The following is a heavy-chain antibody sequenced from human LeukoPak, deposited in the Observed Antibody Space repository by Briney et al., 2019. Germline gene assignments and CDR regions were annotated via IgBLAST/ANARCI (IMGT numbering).Heavy chain of an antibody. D-gene: IGHD3-10*01. J-gene: IGHJ4*02. V-gene: IGHV3-30*03. CDR1: GFTFSSYG. Sequence: GGSLRLSCAASGFTFSSYGMHWVRQAPGKGLEWVAVISYDGSNKYYADSVKGRFTISRDNSKNTLYLQMNSLRAEDTAVYYCARDIVIGSGSCLDWGQGTLVTVSS. CDR3: ARDIVIGSGSCLD. CDR2: ISYDGSNK.